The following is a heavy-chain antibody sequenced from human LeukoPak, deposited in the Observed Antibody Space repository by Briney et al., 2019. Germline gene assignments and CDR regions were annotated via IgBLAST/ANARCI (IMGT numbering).Heavy chain of an antibody. J-gene: IGHJ4*02. CDR2: IYHSGST. CDR3: ARVGSGYSYGYVHDY. Sequence: SETLSLTCAVYGGSFSGYYWSWIRQPPGKGLEWIGSIYHSGSTYYNPSLKSRVTISVDTSKNQFSLKLSSVTAADTAVYYCARVGSGYSYGYVHDYWGQGTLVTVSS. V-gene: IGHV4-34*01. CDR1: GGSFSGYY. D-gene: IGHD5-18*01.